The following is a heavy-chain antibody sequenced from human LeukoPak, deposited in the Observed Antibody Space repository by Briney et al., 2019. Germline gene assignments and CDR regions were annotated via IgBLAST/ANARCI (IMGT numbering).Heavy chain of an antibody. Sequence: GGSLRLSCAASGFTFINYRMNWVRQAPGKGLEWVSSISTSPSYIYYADSVKGRFTISRDNAKNSLYLQMNSLRAEDTAVYYCARDGDYYGSGSYRDGFDIWGQGTMVTVSS. CDR3: ARDGDYYGSGSYRDGFDI. CDR2: ISTSPSYI. J-gene: IGHJ3*02. V-gene: IGHV3-21*01. CDR1: GFTFINYR. D-gene: IGHD3-10*01.